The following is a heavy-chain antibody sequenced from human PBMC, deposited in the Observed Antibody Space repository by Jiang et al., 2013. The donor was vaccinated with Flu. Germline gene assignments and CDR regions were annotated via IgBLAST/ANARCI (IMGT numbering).Heavy chain of an antibody. Sequence: SLRLSCAGVWIRPSVSYRHALGPPGSRARGWSGWQLYGMMEVINTMQTPVKGRFTISRDNSKNTLYLQMNSLRAEDTAVYYCARTDVDIVVVPAAIRAGDYYYGMDVWGQGTTVTVSS. J-gene: IGHJ6*02. CDR1: IRPSVSYR. CDR3: ARTDVDIVVVPAAIRAGDYYYGMDV. D-gene: IGHD2-2*02. V-gene: IGHV3-33*01. CDR2: YGMMEVI.